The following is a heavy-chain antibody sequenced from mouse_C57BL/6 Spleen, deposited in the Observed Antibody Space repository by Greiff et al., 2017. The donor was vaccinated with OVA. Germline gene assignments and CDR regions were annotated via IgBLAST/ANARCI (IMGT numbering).Heavy chain of an antibody. V-gene: IGHV5-17*01. CDR1: GFTFSDYG. J-gene: IGHJ4*01. CDR2: ISSGSSTI. D-gene: IGHD2-1*01. CDR3: AQSLIYFYAMDY. Sequence: EVKLVESGGGLVKPGGSLKLSCAASGFTFSDYGMHWVRQAPEKGLEWVAYISSGSSTIYYADTVKGRFTISRDNAKNTLFLQMTSLRSEDTAMYYCAQSLIYFYAMDYWGQGTSVTVSS.